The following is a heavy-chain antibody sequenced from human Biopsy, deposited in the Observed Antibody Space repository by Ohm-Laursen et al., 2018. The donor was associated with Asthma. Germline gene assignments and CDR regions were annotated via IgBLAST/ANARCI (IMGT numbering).Heavy chain of an antibody. J-gene: IGHJ3*02. D-gene: IGHD1-1*01. V-gene: IGHV3-30*01. CDR3: VRDGTDDAFDI. CDR2: ISKDASTQ. Sequence: SLRLSCAASGFSFSNFAIHWVRQAPGKGLEWVGVISKDASTQDYADPVKGRFTMVRDNSKNTLDLQMNSLREEDTAVYYCVRDGTDDAFDIWGQGTVVSVSS. CDR1: GFSFSNFA.